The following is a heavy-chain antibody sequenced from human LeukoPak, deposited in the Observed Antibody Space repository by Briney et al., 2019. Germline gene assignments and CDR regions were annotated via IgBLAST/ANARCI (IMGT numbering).Heavy chain of an antibody. J-gene: IGHJ4*02. CDR2: IYHSGST. CDR3: ARESWFGELEERLFDY. Sequence: TSETLSLTCAVSGGSISSSNWWSWVRQPPRKGLVWIGEIYHSGSTTYNPSLKSRVTISVDKSKNQFSLKLSSVTAADTAVYYCARESWFGELEERLFDYWGQGTLVTVSS. CDR1: GGSISSSNW. V-gene: IGHV4-4*02. D-gene: IGHD3-10*01.